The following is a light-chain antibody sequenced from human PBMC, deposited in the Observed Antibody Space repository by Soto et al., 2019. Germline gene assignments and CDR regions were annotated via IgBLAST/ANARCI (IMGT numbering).Light chain of an antibody. CDR1: QSISSY. CDR2: AAS. V-gene: IGKV1-39*01. CDR3: QQSYSTPVT. J-gene: IGKJ2*01. Sequence: DIQMTQSPSSLSASVGDRVTITCRASQSISSYLNWYQQKPGKAPKLLIYAASSLQSWVPSRFNGSGSGKDFTLTISSLQPEDFATYYCQQSYSTPVTFGQGTKLEIK.